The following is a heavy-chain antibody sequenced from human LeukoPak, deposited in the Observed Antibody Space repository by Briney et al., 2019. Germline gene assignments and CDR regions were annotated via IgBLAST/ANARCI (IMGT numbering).Heavy chain of an antibody. J-gene: IGHJ6*02. CDR1: GGTFSSYT. D-gene: IGHD4-17*01. Sequence: ASVKVSCKASGGTFSSYTISWVRQAPGQGLEWMGRIIPILGIANYAQKFQGRVTITADKSTSTAYMELSSLRSEDTAVYYCARDYGDSPLYYYGMDVWGQGTTVTVSS. CDR3: ARDYGDSPLYYYGMDV. CDR2: IIPILGIA. V-gene: IGHV1-69*04.